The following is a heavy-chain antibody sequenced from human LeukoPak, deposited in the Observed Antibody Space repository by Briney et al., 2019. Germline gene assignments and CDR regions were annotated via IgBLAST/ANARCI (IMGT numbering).Heavy chain of an antibody. CDR3: ARESSSSWRDFDY. CDR1: GFTFSSYA. D-gene: IGHD6-13*01. CDR2: ISGSGGSI. Sequence: PGGSLRLSCAASGFTFSSYAMSWVRQAPGKGLEWVSAISGSGGSIYYADSVKGRFTISRDNAKNSLYLQMNSLRAEDTAVYYCARESSSSWRDFDYWGQGTLVTVSS. V-gene: IGHV3-23*01. J-gene: IGHJ4*02.